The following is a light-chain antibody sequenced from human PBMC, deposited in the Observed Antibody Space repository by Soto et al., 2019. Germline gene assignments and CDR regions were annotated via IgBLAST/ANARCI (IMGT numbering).Light chain of an antibody. V-gene: IGKV3-15*01. CDR2: GAS. Sequence: EIVMTQSPATLSVSPGERVTLSCRARQSVSSNLAWYQQKPGQAPRLLIYGASTRATGIPARLSGSGSGTEFTLTISSLQSEDFAVYYCQKYNNWPLTFGGGTKVEIK. CDR1: QSVSSN. J-gene: IGKJ4*01. CDR3: QKYNNWPLT.